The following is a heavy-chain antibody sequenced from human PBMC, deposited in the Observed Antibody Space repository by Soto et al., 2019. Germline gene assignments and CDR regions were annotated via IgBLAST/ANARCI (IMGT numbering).Heavy chain of an antibody. Sequence: EVQLVESGGGLVQPGGSLGLSCEASGFIISDYSMSWVRQATGKGLEWRSYISSSSRTIYYADSVKGRFTISRDNAKNSRYLQMNSLRDEDTAVYYCARGHNYDSTDAFDSWGQGTMVTVSS. D-gene: IGHD3-22*01. J-gene: IGHJ3*02. V-gene: IGHV3-48*02. CDR1: GFIISDYS. CDR3: ARGHNYDSTDAFDS. CDR2: ISSSSRTI.